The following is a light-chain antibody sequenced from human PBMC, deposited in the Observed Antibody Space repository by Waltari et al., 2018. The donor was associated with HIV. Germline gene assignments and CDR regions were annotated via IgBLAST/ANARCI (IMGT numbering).Light chain of an antibody. CDR3: GTWDTRLGAGV. CDR1: SSNIGNTF. Sequence: QSVLTQPPSMSAAPGQRVTISCSGISSNIGNTFVSWYQQLPGTAPKLLIYDNDKRPSGIPDRFSGSKSGTSAILGIAGLQTGDEADYYCGTWDTRLGAGVFGGGTRLTVL. V-gene: IGLV1-51*01. J-gene: IGLJ3*02. CDR2: DND.